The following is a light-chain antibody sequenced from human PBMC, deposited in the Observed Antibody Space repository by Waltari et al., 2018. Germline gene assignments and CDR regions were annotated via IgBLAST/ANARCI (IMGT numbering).Light chain of an antibody. Sequence: DIQLTQSPSTLTASVGDRVTITCRASPSISTWLAWYQQKPGKAPNLLIYKASTLQSGVPLRFGGSGSATEFTLTISSLQPDDFATYYCQQYNSYPWTFGQGTKVEIK. CDR3: QQYNSYPWT. J-gene: IGKJ1*01. V-gene: IGKV1-5*03. CDR1: PSISTW. CDR2: KAS.